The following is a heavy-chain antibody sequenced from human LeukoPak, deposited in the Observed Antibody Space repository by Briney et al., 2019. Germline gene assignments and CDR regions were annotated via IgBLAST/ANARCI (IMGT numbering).Heavy chain of an antibody. D-gene: IGHD4-23*01. J-gene: IGHJ1*01. V-gene: IGHV3-74*03. Sequence: GGSLRLSCAASGFTFSSYRMHWVRQAPGKGLVWVSGTNTDGSSTMYADSVKGRFTIARDNAKNTLYLQMNSLRAEDTAVYYCYGANAEHWGQGTLVTVSS. CDR1: GFTFSSYR. CDR3: YGANAEH. CDR2: TNTDGSST.